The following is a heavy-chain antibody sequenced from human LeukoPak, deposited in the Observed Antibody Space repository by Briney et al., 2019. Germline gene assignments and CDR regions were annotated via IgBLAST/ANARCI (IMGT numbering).Heavy chain of an antibody. CDR3: ARVVLRYFDWIRVNDAFDI. J-gene: IGHJ3*02. Sequence: GASVKVSCKASGYTFTGYYMHWVRQAPGQGLEWMGWINPNSGGTNYAQKFQGRVTMTRDASISTAYMELSRLRSDDTAVYYCARVVLRYFDWIRVNDAFDIWGQGTMVTVSS. CDR1: GYTFTGYY. CDR2: INPNSGGT. V-gene: IGHV1-2*02. D-gene: IGHD3-9*01.